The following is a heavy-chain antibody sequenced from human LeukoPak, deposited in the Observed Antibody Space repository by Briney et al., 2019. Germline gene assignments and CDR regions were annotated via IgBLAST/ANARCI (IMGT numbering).Heavy chain of an antibody. V-gene: IGHV3-23*01. D-gene: IGHD5-18*01. CDR2: ISGGGGST. J-gene: IGHJ4*02. CDR1: GFTFSTYV. CDR3: AKDNSYGNFDY. Sequence: PGGSLRLSCAASGFTFSTYVMSWVRQAPGKGLEWVSTISGGGGSTYYADSVKGQFTISRDNSKNTLYLQMNSLRAEDTAIYYRAKDNSYGNFDYWGQGTLVTVSS.